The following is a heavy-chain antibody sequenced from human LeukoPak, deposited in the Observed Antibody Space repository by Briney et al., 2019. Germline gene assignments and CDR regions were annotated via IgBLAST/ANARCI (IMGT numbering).Heavy chain of an antibody. D-gene: IGHD3-22*01. CDR1: GYTFTSYY. Sequence: GASVKVSCKASGYTFTSYYMHWVRQAPGQGLEWMGIINPSGGSTSYAQKFQGRVTMTRNTSISTAYMELSSLRSEDTAVYYCARAIHNTYYYDSSGSMGIWGQGTLVTVSS. CDR3: ARAIHNTYYYDSSGSMGI. CDR2: INPSGGST. J-gene: IGHJ4*02. V-gene: IGHV1-46*01.